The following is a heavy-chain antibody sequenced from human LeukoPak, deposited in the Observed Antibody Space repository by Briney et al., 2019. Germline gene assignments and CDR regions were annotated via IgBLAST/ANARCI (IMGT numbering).Heavy chain of an antibody. V-gene: IGHV3-7*01. Sequence: GGSLRLSCAASGFTFSSYWMSWVRRAPGKGLEWVASINQEGSQNYYVDSVKGRFTISRDNTKKSLYLQINRLRFDDTAVYYCARDADLGATITGAFDIWGQETLVIVSS. CDR3: ARDADLGATITGAFDI. CDR1: GFTFSSYW. J-gene: IGHJ3*02. D-gene: IGHD5-24*01. CDR2: INQEGSQN.